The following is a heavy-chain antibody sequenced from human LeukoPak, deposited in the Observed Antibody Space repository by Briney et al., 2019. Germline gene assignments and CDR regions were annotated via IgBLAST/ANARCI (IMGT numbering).Heavy chain of an antibody. D-gene: IGHD6-13*01. V-gene: IGHV1-2*02. CDR1: GYTFTADY. CDR3: ARVYSPIATAGNWYFDY. CDR2: INPNSGGT. J-gene: IGHJ4*02. Sequence: ASVKVSCKASGYTFTADYMRWVRQAPGQGLEWMGWINPNSGGTNYAQKFQGRVTMSRDTSINTAYMELTKLRSDDTAVYYCARVYSPIATAGNWYFDYWGQGTLVTVSS.